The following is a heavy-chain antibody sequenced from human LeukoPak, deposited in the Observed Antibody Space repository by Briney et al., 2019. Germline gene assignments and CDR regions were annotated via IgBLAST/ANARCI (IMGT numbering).Heavy chain of an antibody. CDR2: IGSSNNYI. J-gene: IGHJ4*02. CDR1: GFTFSSYT. Sequence: GGSLRLSCAASGFTFSSYTMPWVRRAPGKGLEWVSSIGSSNNYIHYADSMKGRVTISRDNAKNSLYLQMDSLRVEDTAVYYCARDERDCNSTSCYWVYWGQGTLVIVSS. V-gene: IGHV3-21*01. CDR3: ARDERDCNSTSCYWVY. D-gene: IGHD2-2*01.